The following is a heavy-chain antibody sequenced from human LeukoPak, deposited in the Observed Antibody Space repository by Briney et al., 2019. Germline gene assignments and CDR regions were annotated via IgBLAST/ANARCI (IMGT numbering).Heavy chain of an antibody. D-gene: IGHD3-10*01. J-gene: IGHJ4*02. CDR2: ISGSGGST. CDR1: GFTFSSYA. V-gene: IGHV3-23*01. Sequence: GGSLRLSCAASGFTFSSYAMSWVRQAPGKGLEWVSAISGSGGSTYYADSVKGRFTISRDNSKNTLYLQMNSLRAEGTAVYYCAKTLQLLWFGELSYYFDYWGQGTLVTVSS. CDR3: AKTLQLLWFGELSYYFDY.